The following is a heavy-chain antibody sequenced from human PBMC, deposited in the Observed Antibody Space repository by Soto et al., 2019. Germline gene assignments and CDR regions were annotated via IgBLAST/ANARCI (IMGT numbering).Heavy chain of an antibody. CDR3: ARGHDYSTTDY. Sequence: QVQLVQSGAEVKKPGSSVKVSCKASGGTFSSYAISWVLQAPVQGLGWMGWIIAIFGTANYAQNFQGRVTLTADDSTSTAYMELSSLRSEDTAVYYCARGHDYSTTDYWGQGSLVTVSS. CDR2: IIAIFGTA. CDR1: GGTFSSYA. D-gene: IGHD4-4*01. J-gene: IGHJ4*02. V-gene: IGHV1-69*01.